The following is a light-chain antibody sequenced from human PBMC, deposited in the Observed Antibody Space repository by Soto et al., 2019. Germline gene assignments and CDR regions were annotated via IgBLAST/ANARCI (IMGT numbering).Light chain of an antibody. CDR3: QSYDDSLSVHYV. J-gene: IGLJ1*01. Sequence: QSVLTQPPSVSGAPGQRVTISCTGSSSNIGSTYDVQWYQQLPGTAPKLLIHGNTDRPSGVPDRFSGSKSGTSASLAITGLQAHDEADYYWQSYDDSLSVHYVFGTGTKVTVL. V-gene: IGLV1-40*01. CDR1: SSNIGSTYD. CDR2: GNT.